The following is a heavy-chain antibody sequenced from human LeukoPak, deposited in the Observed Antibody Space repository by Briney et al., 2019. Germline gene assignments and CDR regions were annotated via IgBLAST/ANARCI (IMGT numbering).Heavy chain of an antibody. CDR2: IYYSGST. D-gene: IGHD1-26*01. CDR1: GGSISSSTSY. Sequence: SETLSLTCTVSGGSISSSTSYWGWIRQPPGKGLEWIGSIYYSGSTSYNPSLKSRVTVSVDTSKKQFSLKLDSVTAADTAVYYCARNASDSGTSYFDYWGQGTLVTVSS. V-gene: IGHV4-39*01. J-gene: IGHJ4*02. CDR3: ARNASDSGTSYFDY.